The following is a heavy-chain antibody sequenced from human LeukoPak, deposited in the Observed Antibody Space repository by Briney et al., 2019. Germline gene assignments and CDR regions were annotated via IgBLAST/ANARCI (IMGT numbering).Heavy chain of an antibody. D-gene: IGHD6-19*01. CDR3: ARSPPVPGTGGWFDP. Sequence: SETLSLTCAVYGGSFSGYYWSWIRQPPGKGLEWIGEINHSGSTNYNPSLKSRVTISVDTSKNQFSLELSSLTAADTAVYFCARSPPVPGTGGWFDPWGQGILVTVSS. J-gene: IGHJ5*02. CDR2: INHSGST. V-gene: IGHV4-34*01. CDR1: GGSFSGYY.